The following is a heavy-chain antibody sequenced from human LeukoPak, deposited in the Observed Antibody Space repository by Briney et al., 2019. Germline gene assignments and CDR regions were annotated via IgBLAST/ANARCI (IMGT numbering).Heavy chain of an antibody. CDR1: GGSISSSSYY. CDR3: ARVPDTAMVPDY. J-gene: IGHJ4*02. V-gene: IGHV4-39*07. CDR2: IYYSGST. Sequence: SETLSLTCTVSGGSISSSSYYWGWIRQPPGKGPEWIGSIYYSGSTYYNPSLKSRVTISVDTSKNQFSLKLSSVTAADTAVYYCARVPDTAMVPDYWGQGTLVTVSS. D-gene: IGHD5-18*01.